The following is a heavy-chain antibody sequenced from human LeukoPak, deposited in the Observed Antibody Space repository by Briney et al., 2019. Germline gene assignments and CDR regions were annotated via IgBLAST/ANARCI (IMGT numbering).Heavy chain of an antibody. D-gene: IGHD6-13*01. Sequence: SETLSLTCTVSGGSISSYYWSWIRQPPGKGLEWIGDIYYSGSTNYNPSLKSRVTISVDTSKNQFSLKLSSVTAADTAVYYCAARRYSSSWYPATQFDYWGQGTLVTVSS. CDR1: GGSISSYY. V-gene: IGHV4-59*01. CDR3: AARRYSSSWYPATQFDY. CDR2: IYYSGST. J-gene: IGHJ4*02.